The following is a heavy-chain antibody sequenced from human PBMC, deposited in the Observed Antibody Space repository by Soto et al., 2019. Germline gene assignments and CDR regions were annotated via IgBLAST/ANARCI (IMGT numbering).Heavy chain of an antibody. V-gene: IGHV6-1*01. Sequence: LSLTDALAGDSVSSNSASWNWIRQSPSRGLEWLGRTYYRSKWYNDYAVSVKSRITINPDTSKNQFSLQLNSVTPEDTAVYYCARDRGTDQLLYYYYGMDVWGQGTTVTVYS. CDR3: ARDRGTDQLLYYYYGMDV. CDR2: TYYRSKWYN. J-gene: IGHJ6*02. CDR1: GDSVSSNSAS. D-gene: IGHD2-2*02.